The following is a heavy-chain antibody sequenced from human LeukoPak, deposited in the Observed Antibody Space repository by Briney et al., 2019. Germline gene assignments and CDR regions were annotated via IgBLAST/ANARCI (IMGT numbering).Heavy chain of an antibody. CDR1: GFTFSRYE. CDR2: ISSSGSII. D-gene: IGHD2-15*01. CDR3: TRDDRVYCSGGSCYGYYFDY. V-gene: IGHV3-48*03. Sequence: GGSLRLSCAASGFTFSRYELNWVRQAPGKGLEWVSYISSSGSIIYYADSVKGRFTISRDNAKNSLYLQMNSLRAEDTAVYYCTRDDRVYCSGGSCYGYYFDYWGQGTLVTVSS. J-gene: IGHJ4*02.